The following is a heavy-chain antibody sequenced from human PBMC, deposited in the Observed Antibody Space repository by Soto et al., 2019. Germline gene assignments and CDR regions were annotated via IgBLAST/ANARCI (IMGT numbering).Heavy chain of an antibody. CDR1: GFTFSNAW. V-gene: IGHV3-15*01. D-gene: IGHD1-1*01. Sequence: EVQLVESGGGWVKPGGPLKLSCAASGFTFSNAWMSWVRQAPGKGLEWVGDIKRKTEGGTPDYAAPVKGKSTISSDDSNNTLYLQMNSLKTEDTAVYYCTTGMRWNDAFDIWGQGTMVTVSS. CDR2: IKRKTEGGTP. J-gene: IGHJ3*02. CDR3: TTGMRWNDAFDI.